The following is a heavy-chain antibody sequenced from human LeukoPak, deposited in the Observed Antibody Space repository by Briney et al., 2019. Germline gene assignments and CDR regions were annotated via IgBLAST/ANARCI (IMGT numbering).Heavy chain of an antibody. Sequence: PGGSLRLSCAASGFVFSTYGIHWVRQAPGKGLEWVAVIFSDGYTKYYAGTLRDRFTISRDDSKNTLYLHMNSLIPGDTGVYYCARASGPFDFWGQGTLLTVSS. CDR1: GFVFSTYG. CDR3: ARASGPFDF. D-gene: IGHD3-10*01. V-gene: IGHV3-33*01. CDR2: IFSDGYTK. J-gene: IGHJ4*02.